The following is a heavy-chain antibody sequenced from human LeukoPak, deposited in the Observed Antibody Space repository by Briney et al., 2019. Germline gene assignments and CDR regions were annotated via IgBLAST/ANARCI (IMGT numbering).Heavy chain of an antibody. CDR3: AREYYEGSWWFDP. D-gene: IGHD3-22*01. CDR1: GYTFTGYY. CDR2: INPNSGGT. V-gene: IGHV1-2*02. Sequence: ASVKVSCKASGYTFTGYYMHWVRQAPGQGLEWMGWINPNSGGTNYAQKFQGRVTMTRDTSISTAYMELSRLRSDDTAVYYCAREYYEGSWWFDPWGQGTLVTVSS. J-gene: IGHJ5*02.